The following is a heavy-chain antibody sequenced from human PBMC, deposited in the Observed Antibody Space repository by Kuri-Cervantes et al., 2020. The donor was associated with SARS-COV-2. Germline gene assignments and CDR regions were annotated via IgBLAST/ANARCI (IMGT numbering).Heavy chain of an antibody. CDR1: GYTFTSYG. CDR3: ASHKLGEGRFDP. V-gene: IGHV1-18*01. CDR2: ISAYNGNT. Sequence: ASVKVSCKASGYTFTSYGISWVRQAPGQGLEWMGWISAYNGNTNYAQKLQGRVTMTTDTSTSTAHMELRSLRSDDTAVYYCASHKLGEGRFDPWGQGTLVTVSS. J-gene: IGHJ5*02. D-gene: IGHD3-10*01.